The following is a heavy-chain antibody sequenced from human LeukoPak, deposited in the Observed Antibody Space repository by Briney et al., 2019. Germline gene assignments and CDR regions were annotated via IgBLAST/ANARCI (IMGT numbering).Heavy chain of an antibody. J-gene: IGHJ4*02. CDR2: IYNSAAT. Sequence: GGSLRLSCVASGDTGSAHYMAWLRQAPGKGLEGVALIYNSAATNYAESARGRCTISRDNSDNTLYLQMSDLRAEDTAVYYCARFLVAVTDFFFASWGQGTLVTVSS. CDR1: GDTGSAHY. V-gene: IGHV3-53*01. CDR3: ARFLVAVTDFFFAS. D-gene: IGHD6-19*01.